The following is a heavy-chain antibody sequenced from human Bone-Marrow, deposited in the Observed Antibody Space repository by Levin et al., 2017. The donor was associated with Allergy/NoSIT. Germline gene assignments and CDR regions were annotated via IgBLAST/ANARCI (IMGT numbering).Heavy chain of an antibody. J-gene: IGHJ6*03. CDR2: IYHSGST. V-gene: IGHV4-4*02. D-gene: IGHD3-3*01. CDR3: ARVPNYDFWSGPSMDV. CDR1: GGSISSSNW. Sequence: KPSETLSLTCAVSGGSISSSNWWSWVRQPPGKGLEWIGEIYHSGSTNYNPSLKSRVTISVDKSKNQFSLKLSSVTAADTAVYYCARVPNYDFWSGPSMDVWGKGTTVTVSS.